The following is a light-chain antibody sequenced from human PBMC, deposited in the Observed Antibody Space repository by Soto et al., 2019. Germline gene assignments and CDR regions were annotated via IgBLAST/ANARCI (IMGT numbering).Light chain of an antibody. J-gene: IGKJ4*01. CDR3: QQSYSTPLT. CDR1: QSVSRNY. Sequence: EIVLTQSPGTLSLSPGEGVTLSCRASQSVSRNYLAWYQQKPGQAPRLLIYGASSRATGIPDRFSGSGSGTDFTLTISSLQPEDFATYYCQQSYSTPLTFGGGTKVDIK. CDR2: GAS. V-gene: IGKV3-20*01.